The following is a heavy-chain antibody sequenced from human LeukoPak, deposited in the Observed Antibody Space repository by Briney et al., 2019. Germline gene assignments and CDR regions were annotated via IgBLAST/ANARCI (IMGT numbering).Heavy chain of an antibody. Sequence: GGSLRLSCAASGFTFSSYSMNWVRQAPGKGLEWVSYISSSSSTIYYADSVKGRFTISRDNAKNSLYLQMNSLRAEDTAVYYCARMTIQVDDAFDTWGQGTMVTVSS. CDR3: ARMTIQVDDAFDT. D-gene: IGHD2-15*01. CDR2: ISSSSSTI. V-gene: IGHV3-48*01. CDR1: GFTFSSYS. J-gene: IGHJ3*02.